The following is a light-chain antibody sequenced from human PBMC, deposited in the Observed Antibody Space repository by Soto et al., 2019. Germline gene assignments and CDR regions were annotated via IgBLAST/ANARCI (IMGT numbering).Light chain of an antibody. V-gene: IGKV3-11*01. J-gene: IGKJ3*01. Sequence: EIVLTQSPGTLSLSPGERATLSCRASQSVGTSLHCSHQKPGQAPRGLIYDASNRATGIPARLGGSGSGTDFPLTNGRLDHEAFATHYCHQRRHWPVLPFGPGT. CDR2: DAS. CDR1: QSVGTS. CDR3: HQRRHWPVLP.